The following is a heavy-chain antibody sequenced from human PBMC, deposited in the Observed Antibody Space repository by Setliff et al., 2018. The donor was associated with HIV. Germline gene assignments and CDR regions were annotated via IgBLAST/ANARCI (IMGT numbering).Heavy chain of an antibody. Sequence: SVKVSCKSSAGSYSIFAINWVRQAPGQGLEWMGGMMTIFSTTNYARKFQGRVTITTDTSTSTAYMELRSLRSDDTAVYYCARVPRGGPAEVVWGQGTLVTVSS. V-gene: IGHV1-69*05. CDR2: MMTIFSTT. CDR1: AGSYSIFA. J-gene: IGHJ4*02. D-gene: IGHD2-2*01. CDR3: ARVPRGGPAEVV.